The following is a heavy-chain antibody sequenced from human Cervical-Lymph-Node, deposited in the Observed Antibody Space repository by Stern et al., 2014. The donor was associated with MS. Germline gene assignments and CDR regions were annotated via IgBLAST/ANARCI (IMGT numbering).Heavy chain of an antibody. CDR3: AHSRGEPLDY. V-gene: IGHV2-26*01. D-gene: IGHD1-26*01. J-gene: IGHJ4*02. CDR2: IFSNDEK. CDR1: GFSFTNARMT. Sequence: ESGPVLVKPTETLTLTCTVSGFSFTNARMTVSWFRQPPGKALEWLAHIFSNDEKSYTTSLKSRLTISKDTSKSQVVLTMTNMDPVDTATYFCAHSRGEPLDYWGQGTLVTVSS.